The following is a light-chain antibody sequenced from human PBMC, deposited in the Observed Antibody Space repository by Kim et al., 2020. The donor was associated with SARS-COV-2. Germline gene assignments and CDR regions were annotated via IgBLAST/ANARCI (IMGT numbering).Light chain of an antibody. CDR1: QSVSSSY. Sequence: SLSPGERVPLSCRASQSVSSSYLAWYQQKPGQAPRLLIYGASSRATGIPDRFSGSGSGTDFTLTISRLEPEDFAVYYCQQYGSSYSFGQGTKLEI. V-gene: IGKV3-20*01. CDR2: GAS. CDR3: QQYGSSYS. J-gene: IGKJ2*03.